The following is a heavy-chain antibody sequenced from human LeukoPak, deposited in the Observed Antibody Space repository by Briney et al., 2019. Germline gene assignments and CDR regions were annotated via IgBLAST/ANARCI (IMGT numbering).Heavy chain of an antibody. CDR3: ARPVRGP. Sequence: PSETLSLACTLSGYSITSGFHWAWIRQTPGKGLEWIASIHHSGSANYNPSLKSRVTISVDTSTNQFSLKVSSVTAADTAMYYCARPVRGPWGQGTLVTVSS. CDR2: IHHSGSA. V-gene: IGHV4-38-2*02. J-gene: IGHJ5*02. CDR1: GYSITSGFH.